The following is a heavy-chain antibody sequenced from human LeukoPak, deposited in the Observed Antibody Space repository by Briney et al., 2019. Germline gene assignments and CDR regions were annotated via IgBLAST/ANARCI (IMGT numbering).Heavy chain of an antibody. CDR3: AHRRIELYDSSGGFYFDY. Sequence: SGPTLVNPTQTLTLTCTLSGLSLSTGGVGVGWIRQPPGKVLEWLALIYWNDEKRYSTSLKSRLTITKDTSKNQVVLTMTNMDPVDTATYYCAHRRIELYDSSGGFYFDYWGQGTLVTVSS. D-gene: IGHD3-22*01. V-gene: IGHV2-5*01. CDR1: GLSLSTGGVG. CDR2: IYWNDEK. J-gene: IGHJ4*02.